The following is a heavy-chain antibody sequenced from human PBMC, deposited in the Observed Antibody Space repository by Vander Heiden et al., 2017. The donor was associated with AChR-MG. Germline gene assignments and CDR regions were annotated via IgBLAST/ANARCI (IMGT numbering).Heavy chain of an antibody. Sequence: QVQLVQSGAEVKKPGSSVKVSCKASGGTFSSYAISWVRQAPGQGLEWMGGIIPIFGTANYAQKFQGRVTITADKSTSTAYMELSSLRSEDTAVYYCARDDGVFRSSGYKVGAFDYWGQGTLVTVSS. V-gene: IGHV1-69*06. CDR1: GGTFSSYA. CDR2: IIPIFGTA. CDR3: ARDDGVFRSSGYKVGAFDY. D-gene: IGHD3-22*01. J-gene: IGHJ4*02.